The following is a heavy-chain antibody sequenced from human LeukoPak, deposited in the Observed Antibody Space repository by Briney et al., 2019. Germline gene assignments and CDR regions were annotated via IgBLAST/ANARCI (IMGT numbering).Heavy chain of an antibody. D-gene: IGHD3-10*01. CDR2: ISGSGGST. J-gene: IGHJ4*02. V-gene: IGHV3-23*01. CDR1: GVTLSSYA. Sequence: PGGSLRLSCAASGVTLSSYAMSWARQAPGKGLEWVSAISGSGGSTYYADSVKGRFTISRDNSKNTLYLQMNSLRAEDTAIYYCAKDLLVYDYWGQGTLVTVSS. CDR3: AKDLLVYDY.